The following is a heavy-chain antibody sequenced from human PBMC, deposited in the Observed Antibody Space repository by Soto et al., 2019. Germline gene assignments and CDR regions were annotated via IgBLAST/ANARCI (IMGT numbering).Heavy chain of an antibody. Sequence: QVQLVQSGAEVKRPGSSVKVSCKASGDTFSSHTIIAWVRQAPGQGLEWMGRVIPTLDILDYAQRFQDRVTITADTSTSTAYLGLTSLTSEDTAIYYCARDEGGYNFGSDYGLDVWGQGTTVTVSS. J-gene: IGHJ6*02. CDR3: ARDEGGYNFGSDYGLDV. CDR2: VIPTLDIL. D-gene: IGHD5-18*01. CDR1: GDTFSSHT. V-gene: IGHV1-69*08.